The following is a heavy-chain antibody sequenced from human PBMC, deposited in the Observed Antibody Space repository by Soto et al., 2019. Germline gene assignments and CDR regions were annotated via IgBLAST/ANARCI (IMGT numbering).Heavy chain of an antibody. Sequence: ASVKVSCKASGYTFTSYGISWVRQAPGQGLEWMGWISAYNGNTNYAQKLQGRVTMTTDTSTSTAYMELRSLRSDDTAVYYCARGTYYDFWSGPFDDWGQGTLVTVSS. CDR1: GYTFTSYG. CDR2: ISAYNGNT. CDR3: ARGTYYDFWSGPFDD. D-gene: IGHD3-3*01. J-gene: IGHJ4*02. V-gene: IGHV1-18*01.